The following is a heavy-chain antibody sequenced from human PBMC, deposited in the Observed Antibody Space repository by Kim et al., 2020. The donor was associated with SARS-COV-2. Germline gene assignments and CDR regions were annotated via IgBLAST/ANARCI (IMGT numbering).Heavy chain of an antibody. J-gene: IGHJ6*02. CDR2: IYYSGSP. Sequence: SETLSLTCPVSGGSISSYYWSWIRQPPGKGLEWIGYIYYSGSPNYNPSLKSQVTISVDTSKNQFSLKLSAVTAADTAVYYCARSHVYYYGSGSYPFYYYSGMDVWGQGTTVTVS. CDR3: ARSHVYYYGSGSYPFYYYSGMDV. CDR1: GGSISSYY. V-gene: IGHV4-59*13. D-gene: IGHD3-10*01.